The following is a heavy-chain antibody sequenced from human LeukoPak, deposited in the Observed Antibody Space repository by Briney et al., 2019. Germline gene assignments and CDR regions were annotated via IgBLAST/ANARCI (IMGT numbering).Heavy chain of an antibody. Sequence: SETLSLTCTVSGGSISSGGYYGSWIRQHPGKGLEGIGYIYYSGSTYYNPSLKSRVTISANTSKNQFSLKLSSVTAADTAVYYCAVGDTPYYFDYWGQGTLVTVSS. J-gene: IGHJ4*02. D-gene: IGHD3-16*01. CDR2: IYYSGST. CDR3: AVGDTPYYFDY. CDR1: GGSISSGGYY. V-gene: IGHV4-31*03.